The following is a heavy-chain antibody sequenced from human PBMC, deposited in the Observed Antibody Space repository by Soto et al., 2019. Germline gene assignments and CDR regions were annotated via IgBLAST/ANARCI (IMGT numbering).Heavy chain of an antibody. V-gene: IGHV1-58*01. CDR3: AAGRYDYYDSSGYRYLDY. CDR2: IVVGSGNT. CDR1: GFTFTSSA. J-gene: IGHJ4*02. D-gene: IGHD3-22*01. Sequence: SVKVSCKASGFTFTSSAVQWVRQARGQRLEWIGWIVVGSGNTNYAQKFQERVTITRDMSTSTAYMELSSLRSEDTAVYYCAAGRYDYYDSSGYRYLDYWGQGTLVTVSS.